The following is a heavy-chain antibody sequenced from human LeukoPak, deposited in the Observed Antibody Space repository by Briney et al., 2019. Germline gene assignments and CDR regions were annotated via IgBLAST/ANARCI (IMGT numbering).Heavy chain of an antibody. D-gene: IGHD6-19*01. J-gene: IGHJ4*02. CDR3: ARVAVAVAGSLDY. CDR1: GGTFSSYA. V-gene: IGHV1-69*13. CDR2: IIPIFGTA. Sequence: ASVTVSCKASGGTFSSYAISWVRQAPGQGLEWMGGIIPIFGTANYAQKFQGRVTITADESTSTAYMELSSLRSEDTAVYYCARVAVAVAGSLDYWGQGTLVTVSS.